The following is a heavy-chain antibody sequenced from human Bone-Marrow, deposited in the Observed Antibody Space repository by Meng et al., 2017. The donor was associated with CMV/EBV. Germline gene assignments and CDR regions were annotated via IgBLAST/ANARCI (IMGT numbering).Heavy chain of an antibody. CDR3: ARFPRGGYYYYGMDV. Sequence: GESLKISCAASGFTFSSYSMNWVRQAPGKGLEWVSSISSSSSYIYYADSVKGRFTISRDNAKNSLYLQMNSLRAEDTAVYYCARFPRGGYYYYGMDVWDQGTTVTVSS. V-gene: IGHV3-21*01. CDR1: GFTFSSYS. J-gene: IGHJ6*02. CDR2: ISSSSSYI. D-gene: IGHD2-15*01.